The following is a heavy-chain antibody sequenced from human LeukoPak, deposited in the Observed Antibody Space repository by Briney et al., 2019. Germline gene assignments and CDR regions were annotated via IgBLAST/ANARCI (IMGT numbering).Heavy chain of an antibody. V-gene: IGHV4-34*01. Sequence: NPSETLSLTCAVYGGSFSGYYWSWNRQPPGKGLEWIGEINHSGSTNYNPSLKSRVTISVGAPKNQFSLKLSSVTAADTAVYYCARGGQLADYWGQGTLVTVSS. CDR3: ARGGQLADY. CDR2: INHSGST. J-gene: IGHJ4*02. CDR1: GGSFSGYY. D-gene: IGHD6-13*01.